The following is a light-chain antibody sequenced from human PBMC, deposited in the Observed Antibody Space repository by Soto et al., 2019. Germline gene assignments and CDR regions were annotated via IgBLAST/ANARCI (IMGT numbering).Light chain of an antibody. Sequence: DIVMTQSPLSLPVTPGEPASISCRSSQSLLHSNGYNYLSWYLQKPGQSAQLLIYLGTNRASGVPDRFSGSGLGTDFTLDISRVEAEDVGIYFCMQALEIMYTFGQGTKLDIK. CDR3: MQALEIMYT. CDR2: LGT. V-gene: IGKV2-28*01. CDR1: QSLLHSNGYNY. J-gene: IGKJ2*01.